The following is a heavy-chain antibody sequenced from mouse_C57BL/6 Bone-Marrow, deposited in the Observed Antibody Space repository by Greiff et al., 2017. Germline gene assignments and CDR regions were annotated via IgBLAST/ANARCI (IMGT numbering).Heavy chain of an antibody. CDR3: ARREDWDYFDY. D-gene: IGHD4-1*01. Sequence: QVQLQQPGAELVRPGTSVKLSCKASGYTFTSYWMHWVKQRPGQGLEWIGVIDPSDSYTNYNPQFKGKATLTLDPSSSTASIQLSSRTSEDSAVYYCARREDWDYFDYWGQGTTLTVSS. V-gene: IGHV1-59*01. CDR1: GYTFTSYW. CDR2: IDPSDSYT. J-gene: IGHJ2*01.